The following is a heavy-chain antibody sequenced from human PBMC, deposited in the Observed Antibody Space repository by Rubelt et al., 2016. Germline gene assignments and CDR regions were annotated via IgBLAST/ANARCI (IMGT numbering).Heavy chain of an antibody. Sequence: EVQLLESGGGMVQPGGSLRLSCAASGFNFWTHAMSWVRQAPGRGLEWVSPITGSGGTIYYADSVKGRFTISRDNSKNTLYLQMNSLRAEDTAVYYCASGYDILTGYYTPHFDYWGQGTLVTVSS. V-gene: IGHV3-23*01. CDR2: ITGSGGTI. CDR3: ASGYDILTGYYTPHFDY. CDR1: GFNFWTHA. J-gene: IGHJ4*02. D-gene: IGHD3-9*01.